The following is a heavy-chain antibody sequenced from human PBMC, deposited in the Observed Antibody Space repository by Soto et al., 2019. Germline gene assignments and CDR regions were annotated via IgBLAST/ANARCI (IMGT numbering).Heavy chain of an antibody. CDR3: ARDQSSGYYRDYYYYGMDV. CDR1: GYTFTGYY. D-gene: IGHD3-22*01. Sequence: QVQLVQSGAEVKKPGASVKVSCKASGYTFTGYYMHWVRQAPGQGLEWMGWINPNSGGTNYAQKFQGWVTMTRDTSISTAYMELSRLRSDDTAVYYCARDQSSGYYRDYYYYGMDVWGQGTTVTVSS. CDR2: INPNSGGT. V-gene: IGHV1-2*04. J-gene: IGHJ6*02.